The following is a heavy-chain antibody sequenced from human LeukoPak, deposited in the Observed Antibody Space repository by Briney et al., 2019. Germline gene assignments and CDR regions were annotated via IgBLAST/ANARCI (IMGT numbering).Heavy chain of an antibody. V-gene: IGHV3-7*01. CDR1: GFTFSSYW. D-gene: IGHD2-2*01. Sequence: PGGSLRLSCAASGFTFSSYWMSWVRQAPGKGLEWVANIKQDGSEKYYVDSVKGRFTISRDNAKNSLYLQMNSLRAEDTAVYYCARAQGYCSRTSCSSYYFDYWGQGTLVTVSS. CDR3: ARAQGYCSRTSCSSYYFDY. J-gene: IGHJ4*02. CDR2: IKQDGSEK.